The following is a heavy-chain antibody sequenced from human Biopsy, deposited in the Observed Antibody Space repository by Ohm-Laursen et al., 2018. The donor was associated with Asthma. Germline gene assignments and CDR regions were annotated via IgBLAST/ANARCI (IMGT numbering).Heavy chain of an antibody. CDR3: ARDLHPTSHLGELSEGFDY. CDR2: ISYDGSNK. V-gene: IGHV3-30-3*01. J-gene: IGHJ4*02. Sequence: SSLRLSCAASGFTFSSYAMHWVRQAPGKGLEWVAVISYDGSNKYYADSVKGRFTISRDNSKNTLYLQMNSLRAEDTAVYYCARDLHPTSHLGELSEGFDYWGQGTLVTVSS. D-gene: IGHD3-16*02. CDR1: GFTFSSYA.